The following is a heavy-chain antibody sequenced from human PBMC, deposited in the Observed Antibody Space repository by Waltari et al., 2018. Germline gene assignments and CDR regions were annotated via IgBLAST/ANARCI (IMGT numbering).Heavy chain of an antibody. V-gene: IGHV3-33*01. CDR3: ARPAWNDPPYYYGMDV. J-gene: IGHJ6*02. Sequence: QVQVVESGGGAVQPGQSLRLSCVTSGFKFSSYGMHWVRQAPGRGLGWGSVIWYDGRNTDYRESVKGRFTISRDNVKNTVDLQMNNLRVEDTAVYYCARPAWNDPPYYYGMDVWGPGTTVSVSS. CDR2: IWYDGRNT. CDR1: GFKFSSYG. D-gene: IGHD1-1*01.